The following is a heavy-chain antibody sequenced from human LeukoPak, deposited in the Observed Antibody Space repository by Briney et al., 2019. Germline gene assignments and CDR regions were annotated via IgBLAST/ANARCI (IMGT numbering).Heavy chain of an antibody. D-gene: IGHD3-3*01. J-gene: IGHJ3*02. Sequence: ASVKVSCKASGYTXTSYYMHWVRQAPGQGPEWTGVINPSGGRTTSYAQKIQGRVTMTRDTSMSTVNMELRSLRSDDTAVYYCARAGTIFGVVDAFDIWGQGTMVTVSS. V-gene: IGHV1-46*01. CDR1: GYTXTSYY. CDR3: ARAGTIFGVVDAFDI. CDR2: INPSGGRT.